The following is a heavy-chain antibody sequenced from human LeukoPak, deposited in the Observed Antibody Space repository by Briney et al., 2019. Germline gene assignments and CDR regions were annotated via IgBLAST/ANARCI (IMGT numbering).Heavy chain of an antibody. CDR3: ARGTRDCSSSSCYNY. CDR2: MNPKSGNT. V-gene: IGHV1-8*01. CDR1: GYTFTSYD. D-gene: IGHD2-2*02. Sequence: GASVKVSCKASGYTFTSYDINWVRQASGQGLEWMGWMNPKSGNTGYAQKFQGRVTMSRDTSITTAYLEVSSLKSEDTAVYYCARGTRDCSSSSCYNYWGQGTLVTVSS. J-gene: IGHJ4*02.